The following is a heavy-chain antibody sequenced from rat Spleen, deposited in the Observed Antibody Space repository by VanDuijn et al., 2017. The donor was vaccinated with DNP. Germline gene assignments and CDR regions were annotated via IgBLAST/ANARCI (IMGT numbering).Heavy chain of an antibody. D-gene: IGHD1-2*01. CDR1: GFTFSDYG. CDR3: ARHRAIAAIWDY. J-gene: IGHJ2*01. CDR2: ITTGGGHT. Sequence: EVQLVESGGVLVQPGRSLKLSCAASGFTFSDYGMAWVRQVPSKGLEWVASITTGGGHTYYRDSVKGRFTISRDNAKNTQYLRMDSLRSEDTATYYCARHRAIAAIWDYWGQGVMVTVSS. V-gene: IGHV5S13*01.